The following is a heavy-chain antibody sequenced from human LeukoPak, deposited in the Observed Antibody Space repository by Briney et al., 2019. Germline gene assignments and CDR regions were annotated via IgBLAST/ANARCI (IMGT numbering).Heavy chain of an antibody. CDR3: ASTGAAAAKFDY. J-gene: IGHJ4*02. D-gene: IGHD6-13*01. CDR1: GGSISSGGYY. Sequence: SETLSLTCTVSGGSISSGGYYWSWIRQHPGEGLEWIGYIYYSGSTYYNPSLKSRVTISVDTSKSQFSLKLSSVTAADTAVYYCASTGAAAAKFDYWGQGTLVTVSS. V-gene: IGHV4-31*03. CDR2: IYYSGST.